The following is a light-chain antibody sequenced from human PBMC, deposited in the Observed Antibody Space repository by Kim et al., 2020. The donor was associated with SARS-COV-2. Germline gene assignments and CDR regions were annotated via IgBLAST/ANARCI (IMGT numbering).Light chain of an antibody. CDR1: QSVSSNY. J-gene: IGKJ1*01. V-gene: IGKV3-20*01. CDR2: GAS. CDR3: QQYCDSPST. Sequence: EIVLTQSPATLSLSPGERATLSCRASQSVSSNYLAWYQQKPGQAPRLLIYGASTRATGIPDRFSGSGSGTDFTLTISRLEPEDFAVYYCQQYCDSPSTFGQGTKVDIK.